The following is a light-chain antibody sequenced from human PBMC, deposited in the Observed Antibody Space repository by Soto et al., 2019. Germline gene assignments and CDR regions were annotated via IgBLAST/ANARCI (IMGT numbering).Light chain of an antibody. CDR1: QDIAIY. V-gene: IGKV1-39*01. CDR2: AAS. J-gene: IGKJ1*01. Sequence: IQLTQSPSSLSSSVGDRVTITCRASQDIAIYLAWYQQKPGEAPKLLIYAASSLQSGVPSRFSGSGSGTDFTLTISSLQPEDFETYSCQQSYKSPQTFGQGTKVDIK. CDR3: QQSYKSPQT.